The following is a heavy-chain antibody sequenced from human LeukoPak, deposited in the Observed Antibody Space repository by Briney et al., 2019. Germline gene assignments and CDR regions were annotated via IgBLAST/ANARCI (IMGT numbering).Heavy chain of an antibody. Sequence: SETLSLTCTVSGGSISSGDYCWSWIRQPPGKGLEWIGYIYYSGSTYYNLSLKSRVTISVDTSKNQFSLKLSSVTAADTAVYYCAREYLAVAGNWYFDLWGRGTLVTVSS. CDR1: GGSISSGDYC. V-gene: IGHV4-30-4*01. CDR3: AREYLAVAGNWYFDL. J-gene: IGHJ2*01. D-gene: IGHD6-19*01. CDR2: IYYSGST.